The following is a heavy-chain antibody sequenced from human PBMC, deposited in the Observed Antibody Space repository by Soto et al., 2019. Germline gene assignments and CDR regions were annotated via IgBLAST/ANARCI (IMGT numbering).Heavy chain of an antibody. CDR3: ARDQGLSGSYYYYYGMDV. V-gene: IGHV3-30-3*01. CDR1: GFTFSSYA. D-gene: IGHD1-26*01. CDR2: ISYDGSNK. Sequence: GGSLRLSCAASGFTFSSYAMHWVRQAPGKGLEWVAVISYDGSNKYYADSVKGRFTISRDDSKNTLYLQMNSLRAEDTAVYYCARDQGLSGSYYYYYGMDVWGQGTTVTVSS. J-gene: IGHJ6*02.